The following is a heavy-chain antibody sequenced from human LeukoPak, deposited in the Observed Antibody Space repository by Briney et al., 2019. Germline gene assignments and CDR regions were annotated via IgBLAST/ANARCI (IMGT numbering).Heavy chain of an antibody. V-gene: IGHV4-34*01. CDR3: ARGQGTVTTR. J-gene: IGHJ4*02. CDR1: GGSFSAYY. Sequence: SETLSLTCAVSGGSFSAYYWTWIRQPPGKGLEWIGEINHSGSANYNPSLKSRVTISLDTSKNQFSLKLSSVTAADTAVYYCARGQGTVTTRWGQGTLVTVSS. D-gene: IGHD4-17*01. CDR2: INHSGSA.